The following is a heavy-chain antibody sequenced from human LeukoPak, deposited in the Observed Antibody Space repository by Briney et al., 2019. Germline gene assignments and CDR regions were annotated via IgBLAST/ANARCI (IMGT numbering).Heavy chain of an antibody. D-gene: IGHD6-19*01. Sequence: GASVKVSCKASGYTFTSYYMHWVRQAPAQGLEWMGIINPSGGSTSYAQKFQGRVTMTRDMSTSTVYMEMSSLRSEDTAVYYCARGAVAGQRSYYYYMDVWGKGTTVTVSS. CDR2: INPSGGST. V-gene: IGHV1-46*01. J-gene: IGHJ6*03. CDR3: ARGAVAGQRSYYYYMDV. CDR1: GYTFTSYY.